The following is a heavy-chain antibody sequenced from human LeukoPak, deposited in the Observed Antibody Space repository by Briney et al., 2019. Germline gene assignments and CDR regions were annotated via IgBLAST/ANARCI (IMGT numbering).Heavy chain of an antibody. CDR3: ATGESRRGYDYYWFDP. V-gene: IGHV1-8*01. CDR2: MNPNSGNT. CDR1: GYTFTSYD. D-gene: IGHD5-12*01. Sequence: ASVKVSCKASGYTFTSYDINWVRQATGQGLEWMGWMNPNSGNTGYAQKFQGRVTMTEDTSTDTAYMELSSLRSEDTAVYYCATGESRRGYDYYWFDPWGQGTLVTVSS. J-gene: IGHJ5*02.